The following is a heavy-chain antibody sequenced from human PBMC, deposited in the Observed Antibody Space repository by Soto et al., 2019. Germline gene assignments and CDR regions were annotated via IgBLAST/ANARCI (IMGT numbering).Heavy chain of an antibody. J-gene: IGHJ4*02. V-gene: IGHV4-31*03. CDR3: ARRALPQCINGVCYKDGFWDY. Sequence: TLSLTCTVSGGSVSSGGYYWSWIRQHPGTGLEWIGYIYYSGTTYFSPSLKSRASISLDTSKNEFSLKLTSVTAADTAVYYCARRALPQCINGVCYKDGFWDYWGQGALVTVSS. D-gene: IGHD2-8*01. CDR2: IYYSGTT. CDR1: GGSVSSGGYY.